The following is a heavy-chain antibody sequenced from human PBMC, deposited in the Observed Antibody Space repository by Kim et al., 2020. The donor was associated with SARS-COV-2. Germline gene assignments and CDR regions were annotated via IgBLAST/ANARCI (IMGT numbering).Heavy chain of an antibody. CDR3: AKCGSVDRVRYFDWLHHYHYFDY. V-gene: IGHV3-23*01. J-gene: IGHJ4*02. D-gene: IGHD3-9*01. CDR1: GFTFSSYA. CDR2: ISGSGGST. Sequence: GGSLRLSCAASGFTFSSYAMSWVRQAPGKGLEWVSVISGSGGSTYYADSVKGRFTISRDNSKNTLYLQMNSLRAEDTAVYYCAKCGSVDRVRYFDWLHHYHYFDYWGQGTLVTVSS.